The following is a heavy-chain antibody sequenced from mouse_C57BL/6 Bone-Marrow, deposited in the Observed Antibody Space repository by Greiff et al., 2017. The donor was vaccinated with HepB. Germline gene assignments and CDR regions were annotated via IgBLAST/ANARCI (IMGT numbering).Heavy chain of an antibody. Sequence: QVQLQQSGAELARPGASVKLSCKASGYTFTSYGISWVKQRTGQGLEWIGEIYPRSGNTYYNEKFKGKATLTADKSSSTAYMELRSLTSEDSAVYFCARDGNYYGSSSGFAYWGQGTLVTVSA. V-gene: IGHV1-81*01. D-gene: IGHD1-1*01. CDR1: GYTFTSYG. CDR3: ARDGNYYGSSSGFAY. CDR2: IYPRSGNT. J-gene: IGHJ3*01.